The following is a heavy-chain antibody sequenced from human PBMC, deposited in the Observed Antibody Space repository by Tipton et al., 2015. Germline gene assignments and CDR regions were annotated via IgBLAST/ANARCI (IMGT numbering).Heavy chain of an antibody. V-gene: IGHV3-30*01. CDR2: IPSDGINK. J-gene: IGHJ4*02. D-gene: IGHD2-2*01. CDR1: GFTFSNFG. Sequence: SLRLSCAGSGFTFSNFGLHWVRQAPGKGLEWVTVIPSDGINKYYAESVKGRFTVSRDNSKNTLHLQMNSLRDEDTAMYYCASGGHECSGTSCNFWWGQGTLVTVSS. CDR3: ASGGHECSGTSCNFW.